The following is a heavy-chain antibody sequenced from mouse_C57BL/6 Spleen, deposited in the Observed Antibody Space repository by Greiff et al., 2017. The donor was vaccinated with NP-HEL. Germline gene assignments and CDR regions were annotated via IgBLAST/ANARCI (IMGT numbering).Heavy chain of an antibody. D-gene: IGHD4-1*01. Sequence: EVKLEESGGGLVKPGGSLKLSCAASGFTFSDYGMHWVRQAPEKGLEWVAYISSGSSTIYYADTVKGRFTISRDNAKNTLFLQMTSLRSEDTAMYYCARGANWGLFAYWGQGTLVTVSA. CDR1: GFTFSDYG. V-gene: IGHV5-17*01. J-gene: IGHJ3*01. CDR3: ARGANWGLFAY. CDR2: ISSGSSTI.